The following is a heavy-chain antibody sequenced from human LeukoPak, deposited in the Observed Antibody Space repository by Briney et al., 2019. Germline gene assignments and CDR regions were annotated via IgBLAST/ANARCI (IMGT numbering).Heavy chain of an antibody. V-gene: IGHV4-61*02. CDR3: ARDAGNDYYGSGPNWFDP. Sequence: PSETLSLTCTVSGNSISSGDNYWSWIRQPAGKGLEWIGRIYTSGSTNYNPSLKSRVTISVDTSKNQFSLKLNSVTAADTAVYYCARDAGNDYYGSGPNWFDPWGQGTLVTVSS. D-gene: IGHD3-10*01. J-gene: IGHJ5*02. CDR1: GNSISSGDNY. CDR2: IYTSGST.